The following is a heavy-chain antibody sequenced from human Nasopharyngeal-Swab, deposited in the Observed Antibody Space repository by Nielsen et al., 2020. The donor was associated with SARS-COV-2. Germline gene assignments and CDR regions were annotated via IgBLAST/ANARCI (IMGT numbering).Heavy chain of an antibody. D-gene: IGHD2-2*01. J-gene: IGHJ4*02. CDR3: ARARPVWGAVVVPAAISDH. CDR2: ISWNSRRI. V-gene: IGHV3-9*01. Sequence: WIRQPPGKGLEWVSGISWNSRRIGYADSVKGRFTISRDNAKNTLYLQMNSLRAEDTAVYYCARARPVWGAVVVPAAISDHWGQGTLVTVSS.